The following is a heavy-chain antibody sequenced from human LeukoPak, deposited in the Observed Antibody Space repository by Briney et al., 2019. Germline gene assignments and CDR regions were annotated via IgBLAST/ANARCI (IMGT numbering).Heavy chain of an antibody. CDR1: GFTFSSYA. V-gene: IGHV3-23*01. CDR2: ISGSAGST. D-gene: IGHD5-24*01. J-gene: IGHJ3*02. Sequence: GGSLRLSCAASGFTFSSYAMSGVRQAPGKGLEWVSAISGSAGSTYYADSVRGRFTISRDNSKNTLYLQMNSLRAEDTAVYYCAKDSDGAFDIWGQGTMVTVSS. CDR3: AKDSDGAFDI.